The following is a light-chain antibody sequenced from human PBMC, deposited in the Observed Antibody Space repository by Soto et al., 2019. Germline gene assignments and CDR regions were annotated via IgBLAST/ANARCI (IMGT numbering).Light chain of an antibody. V-gene: IGKV4-1*01. Sequence: DLVMTQSPDSLAVSLGERATINCKSSQSVLYSSNNQNYLAWYQQKPGQPPKLLIYWASTRESGVPDRFSGSGSGTDFTLTFSRLQAEDVAVYYCQQYYSPSYTFGQGTKLEIK. CDR3: QQYYSPSYT. CDR1: QSVLYSSNNQNY. CDR2: WAS. J-gene: IGKJ2*01.